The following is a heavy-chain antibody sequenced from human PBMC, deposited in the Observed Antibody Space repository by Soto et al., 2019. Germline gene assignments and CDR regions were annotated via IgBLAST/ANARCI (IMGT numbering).Heavy chain of an antibody. V-gene: IGHV3-73*01. D-gene: IGHD3-9*01. CDR2: IRSKANSYAT. J-gene: IGHJ6*02. Sequence: GGSLRLSCAASGFNSSGPAMHWVSQASGKGLEWVGRIRSKANSYATAYAASVKGRFTISRDDSKNTAYLQMNSLKTEDTAVYYCTRHQTYYDILTGYLDGMDVWGQGTTVTVSS. CDR3: TRHQTYYDILTGYLDGMDV. CDR1: GFNSSGPA.